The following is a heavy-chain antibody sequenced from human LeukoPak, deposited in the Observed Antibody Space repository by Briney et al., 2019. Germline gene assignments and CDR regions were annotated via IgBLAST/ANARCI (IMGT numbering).Heavy chain of an antibody. D-gene: IGHD5-12*01. CDR1: GDSVSSNSPA. V-gene: IGHV6-1*01. CDR3: ARERRVATPRPFDY. CDR2: TYYRSKWYN. J-gene: IGHJ4*02. Sequence: SQTLSLTCAISGDSVSSNSPAWNWIRQSPSKALEWLGRTYYRSKWYNDYAVSVKSRITINPDTSKNQFSLQLNSVTPEDTAVYYCARERRVATPRPFDYWGQGTLVTVSS.